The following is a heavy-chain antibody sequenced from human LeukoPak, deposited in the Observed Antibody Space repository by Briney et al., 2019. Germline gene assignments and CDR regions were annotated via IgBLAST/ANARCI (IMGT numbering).Heavy chain of an antibody. V-gene: IGHV3-30-3*01. Sequence: GGSLRLSCAASGFTFSSYAMHWVRQAPGKGLEWVAVISYDGSNKYYADSVKGRFTISRDNSKNTLYLQMNSLRAEDTAAYYCARPGDVLRFLEWLLYMDYWGQGTLVTVSS. CDR3: ARPGDVLRFLEWLLYMDY. CDR1: GFTFSSYA. CDR2: ISYDGSNK. J-gene: IGHJ4*02. D-gene: IGHD3-3*01.